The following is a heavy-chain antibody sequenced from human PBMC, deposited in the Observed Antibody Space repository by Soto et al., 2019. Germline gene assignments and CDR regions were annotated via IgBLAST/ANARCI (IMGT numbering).Heavy chain of an antibody. CDR1: GGSGTSDNYY. J-gene: IGHJ4*02. CDR3: ARDIRGYSRAFDF. D-gene: IGHD5-12*01. V-gene: IGHV4-61*01. CDR2: VYSSGTT. Sequence: SDAVSRTSTVSGGSGTSDNYYWTWIRQPPGKGLEWIGYVYSSGTTNYNPSLKSRVTISLDTSRNQFSLKLTSVTAADTALYYCARDIRGYSRAFDFWGQGTLVTVSS.